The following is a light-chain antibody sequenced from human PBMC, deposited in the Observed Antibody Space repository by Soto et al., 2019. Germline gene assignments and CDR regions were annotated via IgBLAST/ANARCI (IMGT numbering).Light chain of an antibody. Sequence: EIVMTQSPATLSVSPGERATLSCRASQSVSNNLAWYQKKPGQAPRRLIYGASTRATGIPARFSGGGSGTEFTLTISSLQSEDFAVYYCQQYTNWWTFGQGTRVEIK. J-gene: IGKJ1*01. CDR3: QQYTNWWT. CDR2: GAS. V-gene: IGKV3-15*01. CDR1: QSVSNN.